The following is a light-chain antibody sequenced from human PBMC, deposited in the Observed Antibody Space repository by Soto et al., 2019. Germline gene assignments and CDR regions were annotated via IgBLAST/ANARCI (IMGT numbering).Light chain of an antibody. CDR1: RGINSY. CDR3: LQHHSYPWT. Sequence: DIQMTQSPPAMSASVGDRVTITCRASRGINSYLAWFQQKPGKVPTRLIYSASILQSGVPSRFSGSGSGTEFTLTISSLQPEDFATYFCLQHHSYPWTFGQGTRVEVK. J-gene: IGKJ1*01. V-gene: IGKV1-17*03. CDR2: SAS.